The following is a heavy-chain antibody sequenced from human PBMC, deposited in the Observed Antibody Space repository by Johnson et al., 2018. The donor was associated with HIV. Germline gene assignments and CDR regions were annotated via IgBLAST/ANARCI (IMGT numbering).Heavy chain of an antibody. D-gene: IGHD6-13*01. V-gene: IGHV3-66*01. Sequence: MLLVESGGDLVKPGGSLRLSCAASGFTFSDYCMSWIRQAPGKGLEWVSVIYSGGSTYYADSVKGRFTISRDNAKNSLYLQMNSLRAEDTAVYYCARERGRIAADAFDIWGQGTMVTVSS. J-gene: IGHJ3*02. CDR3: ARERGRIAADAFDI. CDR2: IYSGGST. CDR1: GFTFSDYC.